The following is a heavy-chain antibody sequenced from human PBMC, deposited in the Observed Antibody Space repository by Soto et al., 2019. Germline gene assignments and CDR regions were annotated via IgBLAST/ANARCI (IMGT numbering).Heavy chain of an antibody. V-gene: IGHV3-30*03. D-gene: IGHD1-26*01. CDR1: EFTFSSYG. CDR3: ATLFSGSYEVY. Sequence: QVQLVESGGGVVQPGRSLRSSCAAFEFTFSSYGMHWVRQPPGRGLEWVAVISYDGSNKYYADSVKGRFTISRDNSKNTLYLQMNSLRAEDTAVYYCATLFSGSYEVYWGQGTLVTVSS. J-gene: IGHJ4*02. CDR2: ISYDGSNK.